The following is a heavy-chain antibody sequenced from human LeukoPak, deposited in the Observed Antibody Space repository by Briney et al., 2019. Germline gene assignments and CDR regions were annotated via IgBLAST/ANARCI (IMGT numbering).Heavy chain of an antibody. CDR2: ISAYNGNT. CDR3: ARVGSGSYYYYMDV. CDR1: GYTFTSYG. D-gene: IGHD3-3*01. V-gene: IGHV1-18*01. Sequence: ASVKVSFKASGYTFTSYGISWVRQAPGQGLEWMGWISAYNGNTNYAQKLQGRVTMTTDTSTSTAYMELRSLRSDDTAVYYCARVGSGSYYYYMDVWGKGTTVTVSS. J-gene: IGHJ6*03.